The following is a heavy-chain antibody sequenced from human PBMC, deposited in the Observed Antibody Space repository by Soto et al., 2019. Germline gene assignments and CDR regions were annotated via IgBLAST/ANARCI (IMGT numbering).Heavy chain of an antibody. J-gene: IGHJ6*02. V-gene: IGHV4-34*01. D-gene: IGHD3-10*01. CDR1: GGSFSGYY. CDR3: ARITAGALPYYYYYYGMDV. Sequence: SETLSLTCAVYGGSFSGYYWSWIRQPPGKGLEWIGEINHSGSTNYNPSLKSRVTISVDTSKNQFSLKLSSVTAVDTAVYYCARITAGALPYYYYYYGMDVWGQGTTVTVSS. CDR2: INHSGST.